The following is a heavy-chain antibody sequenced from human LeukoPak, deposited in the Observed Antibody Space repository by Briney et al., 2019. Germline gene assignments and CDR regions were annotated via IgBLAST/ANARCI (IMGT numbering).Heavy chain of an antibody. CDR3: AREDPSYYDSSGPFDH. D-gene: IGHD3-22*01. V-gene: IGHV3-48*04. Sequence: GGSLRLSCAASGFTFSSYSMNWVRQAPGKGLEWVSYISSSSSTIYYADSLKGRFTISRDNAKNSLFLQMNSLRAADTAVYYCAREDPSYYDSSGPFDHWGQGTLVTVSS. CDR2: ISSSSSTI. CDR1: GFTFSSYS. J-gene: IGHJ4*02.